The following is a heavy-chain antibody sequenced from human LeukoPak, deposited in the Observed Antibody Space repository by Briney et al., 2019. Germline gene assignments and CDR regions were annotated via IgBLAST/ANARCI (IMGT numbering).Heavy chain of an antibody. CDR2: ISHDGSSK. V-gene: IGHV3-30*18. Sequence: GRSLRLSCAASGFTFSSYGMHWVHQAPGKGLEWVAVISHDGSSKYFADSVKGRFTISRDNPKNTLDLQMHSLRAEDTAVYYCAKSIRFCSSNSCFAGYYNYGLHVWGQGTTVIVSS. D-gene: IGHD2-2*01. J-gene: IGHJ6*02. CDR1: GFTFSSYG. CDR3: AKSIRFCSSNSCFAGYYNYGLHV.